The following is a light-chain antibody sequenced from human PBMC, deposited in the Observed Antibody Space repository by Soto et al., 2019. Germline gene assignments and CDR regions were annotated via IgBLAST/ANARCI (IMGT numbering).Light chain of an antibody. J-gene: IGLJ1*01. CDR1: SSDIGGYNY. V-gene: IGLV2-14*03. CDR3: SSYTSTSTLYV. Sequence: QSALTQPASVSGSPGQSITISCTGTSSDIGGYNYVSWYQQIPGKVPKLIIYDVSNRPSGVSDRFSGSKSGNAASLTISGLQAEDEADYYCSSYTSTSTLYVFGTGTKLTVL. CDR2: DVS.